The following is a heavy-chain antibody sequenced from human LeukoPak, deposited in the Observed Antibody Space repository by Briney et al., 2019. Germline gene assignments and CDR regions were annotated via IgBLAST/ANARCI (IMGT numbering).Heavy chain of an antibody. Sequence: GGSLRLSCAASGFTVSSNEMSWVRQAPGKGLEGVSALTWNAGSTGYADSVKGRFIISRDNAKNSLYLQMNSLRAEDTALYYCARFVDYYDSSGYSYFDYWGQGTLVTVSS. CDR2: LTWNAGST. D-gene: IGHD3-22*01. V-gene: IGHV3-20*04. CDR1: GFTVSSNE. CDR3: ARFVDYYDSSGYSYFDY. J-gene: IGHJ4*02.